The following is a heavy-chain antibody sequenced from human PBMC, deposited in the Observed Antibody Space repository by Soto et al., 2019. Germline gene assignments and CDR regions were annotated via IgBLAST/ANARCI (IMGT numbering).Heavy chain of an antibody. J-gene: IGHJ5*02. CDR1: GYTFTENQ. Sequence: AAVKVSCKASGYTFTENQIHWLRRAPGQRLEWMGRIDPKSGDTNFAPTYQGRVTISRDTSTNTVYMELTRLTSDDTAIYFCARRHLRGYIRWRFDPWGQGTLVTVTS. CDR2: IDPKSGDT. V-gene: IGHV1-2*02. D-gene: IGHD3-22*01. CDR3: ARRHLRGYIRWRFDP.